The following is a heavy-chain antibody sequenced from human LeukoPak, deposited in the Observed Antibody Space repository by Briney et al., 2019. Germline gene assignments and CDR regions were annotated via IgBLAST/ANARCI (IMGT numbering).Heavy chain of an antibody. D-gene: IGHD3-3*01. Sequence: ASVKVSCKASGYTFTSYGISWVRQAPGQGLEWMGMISPYNGNTNYAQKLQGRVTMTTDTSTSTAYMELRSLRSNDTAVYYCARDVRDFWSGYIRPGTCDPWGQGTLVTVSS. CDR3: ARDVRDFWSGYIRPGTCDP. CDR1: GYTFTSYG. J-gene: IGHJ5*02. V-gene: IGHV1-18*01. CDR2: ISPYNGNT.